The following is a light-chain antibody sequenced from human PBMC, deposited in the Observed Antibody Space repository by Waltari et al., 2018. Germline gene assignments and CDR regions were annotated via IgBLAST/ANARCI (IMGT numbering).Light chain of an antibody. CDR3: QVWDANTDPGV. V-gene: IGLV3-21*01. CDR2: YDS. CDR1: NIESKS. J-gene: IGLJ1*01. Sequence: SYVLTQPPSVSVAPGETARITCGGNNIESKSVHWYRQRPGQAPVLVISYDSDRPSGIPERSSGSNSGDMATLTISRVEAGDEADYYCQVWDANTDPGVFGTGTEVTVL.